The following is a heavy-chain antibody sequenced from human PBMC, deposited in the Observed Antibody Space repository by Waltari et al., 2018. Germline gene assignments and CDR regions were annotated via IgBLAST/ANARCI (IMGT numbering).Heavy chain of an antibody. CDR2: MNPNSDNT. D-gene: IGHD1-26*01. J-gene: IGHJ2*01. CDR1: GYTFTSYD. V-gene: IGHV1-8*03. Sequence: QVQLVQSGAEVKKPGASVKVSCKASGYTFTSYDINWVRQATGQGLEWMGWMNPNSDNTGYAKKFQGRVTITRNTSISTTYQVLRSLRSEDTAVYYCAREGGSTNWYFDLWGRGTLVIVSS. CDR3: AREGGSTNWYFDL.